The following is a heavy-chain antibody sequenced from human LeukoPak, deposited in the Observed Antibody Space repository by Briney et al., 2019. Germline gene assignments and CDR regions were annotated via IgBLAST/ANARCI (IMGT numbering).Heavy chain of an antibody. CDR1: GFTFRNYA. V-gene: IGHV3-23*01. CDR2: MSGSGAGT. J-gene: IGHJ4*02. CDR3: AKTFYYDSSGYWDD. D-gene: IGHD3-22*01. Sequence: GGSLRLSCAASGFTFRNYAMTWVRQAPGKGLECVSAMSGSGAGTYYADSVKGRFTISRDNSEKTLYLQMNSLRAEDTAVYYCAKTFYYDSSGYWDDWGQGTLVTVSS.